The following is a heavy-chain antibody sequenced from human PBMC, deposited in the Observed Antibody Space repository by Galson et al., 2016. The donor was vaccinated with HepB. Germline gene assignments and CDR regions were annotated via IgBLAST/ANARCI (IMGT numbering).Heavy chain of an antibody. V-gene: IGHV3-53*01. CDR1: GFTVRRNY. J-gene: IGHJ5*02. CDR3: ARDRRDYCDSSGYHNWFDP. D-gene: IGHD3-22*01. Sequence: SLRLSCAASGFTVRRNYMSWVRQAPGKGLEWVSNIYSGGSTYYADSVKGRFTISRDNSKNTLYLQMNSLRAEDTAVYYCARDRRDYCDSSGYHNWFDPWGQGTLVTVSS. CDR2: IYSGGST.